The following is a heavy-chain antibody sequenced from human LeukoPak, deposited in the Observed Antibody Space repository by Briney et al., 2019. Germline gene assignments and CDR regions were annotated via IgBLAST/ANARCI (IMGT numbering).Heavy chain of an antibody. D-gene: IGHD6-13*01. CDR1: GFTFSDYY. Sequence: GGSLRLSCAASGFTFSDYYMSWIRQAPGKGLEWVSYISSSGSTIYYADSVKGRFTISRDNAKNSLYLQMNSLRAEDTAVYYCASPPRVAAAGTLGYWGQGTLVTVSS. CDR2: ISSSGSTI. CDR3: ASPPRVAAAGTLGY. V-gene: IGHV3-11*01. J-gene: IGHJ4*02.